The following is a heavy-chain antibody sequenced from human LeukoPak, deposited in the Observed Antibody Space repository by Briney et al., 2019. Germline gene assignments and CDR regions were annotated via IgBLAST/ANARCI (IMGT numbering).Heavy chain of an antibody. Sequence: PSETLSLTCAVYGGSFSGYYWSWIRQPPGKGLEWIGEINHSGSTNYNPSLKSRVTISVDTSKNQFSLKLSSVTAADTAVYYCARHGPTDYDSSGYYPTDAFDIWGQGTMVTVSS. J-gene: IGHJ3*02. D-gene: IGHD3-22*01. V-gene: IGHV4-34*01. CDR2: INHSGST. CDR1: GGSFSGYY. CDR3: ARHGPTDYDSSGYYPTDAFDI.